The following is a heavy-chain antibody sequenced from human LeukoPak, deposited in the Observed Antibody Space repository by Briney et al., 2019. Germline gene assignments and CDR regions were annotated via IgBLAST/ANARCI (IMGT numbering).Heavy chain of an antibody. D-gene: IGHD3-22*01. Sequence: GASVKVSCKASEYTFTGYYMHWVRQAPGQGLEWMGWINPNSGGTNYAQKFQGRVTMTRDTSISTAYMELSRLRSDDTAVYYCARDPHAREWLLPLYTWFDPWGQGTLVTVSS. CDR3: ARDPHAREWLLPLYTWFDP. J-gene: IGHJ5*02. V-gene: IGHV1-2*02. CDR1: EYTFTGYY. CDR2: INPNSGGT.